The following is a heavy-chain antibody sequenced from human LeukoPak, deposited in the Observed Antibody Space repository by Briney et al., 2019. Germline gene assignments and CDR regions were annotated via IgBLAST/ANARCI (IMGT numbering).Heavy chain of an antibody. D-gene: IGHD6-13*01. J-gene: IGHJ4*02. CDR1: GYSFSSHW. Sequence: GESLKISCKGSGYSFSSHWIGWVRQMPGKGLEWMGIMYPGDSDTRYSPSFQGQVTISADKSISTAYLQWSSLKASDTAMYYCARQSPYSSNWYGDYWGQGTLVTVPS. V-gene: IGHV5-51*01. CDR2: MYPGDSDT. CDR3: ARQSPYSSNWYGDY.